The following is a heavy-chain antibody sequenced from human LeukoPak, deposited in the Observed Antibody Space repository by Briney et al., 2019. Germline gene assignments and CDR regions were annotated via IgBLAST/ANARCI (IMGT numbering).Heavy chain of an antibody. CDR3: ARGNRPRRIAAAGTMGY. Sequence: ASVKVSCKASGYTFTSYDINWVRQATGQGLEWMGWMNPNSGNTGYAQKIQGRVTMTRNTSISTAYMELSSLRSEDTAVYYCARGNRPRRIAAAGTMGYWGQGTLVTVSS. CDR1: GYTFTSYD. V-gene: IGHV1-8*01. CDR2: MNPNSGNT. J-gene: IGHJ4*02. D-gene: IGHD6-13*01.